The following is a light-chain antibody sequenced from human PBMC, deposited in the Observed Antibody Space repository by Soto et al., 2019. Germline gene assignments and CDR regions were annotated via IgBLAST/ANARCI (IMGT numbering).Light chain of an antibody. CDR3: QQYQHKSYPYT. V-gene: IGKV1-5*03. J-gene: IGKJ2*01. Sequence: DIQMTQSPSTLSESVGDRVTITCRASQSIDINLAWYQQKPGKAPNLLIYKASSLESGVPSRFSGSGSGTEFTLTISSLQPDDFATYYCQQYQHKSYPYTFGQGTKLEIK. CDR1: QSIDIN. CDR2: KAS.